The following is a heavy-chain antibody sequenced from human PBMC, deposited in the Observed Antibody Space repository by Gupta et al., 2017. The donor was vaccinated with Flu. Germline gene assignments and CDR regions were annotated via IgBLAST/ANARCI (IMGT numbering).Heavy chain of an antibody. CDR1: GGAVNTSTPY. Sequence: QVQLQESGPGLVKPSETLSLTCNVSGGAVNTSTPYCGHVRQPPGKGLERIGSVYHRGTTYYNPSLKSRVTISLDMSNNHFSLRLSSVTAADTAVYFCIGFCSSTSCPRNTFDIWGHGTMVTVSS. V-gene: IGHV4-39*02. CDR3: IGFCSSTSCPRNTFDI. J-gene: IGHJ3*02. D-gene: IGHD2-2*01. CDR2: VYHRGTT.